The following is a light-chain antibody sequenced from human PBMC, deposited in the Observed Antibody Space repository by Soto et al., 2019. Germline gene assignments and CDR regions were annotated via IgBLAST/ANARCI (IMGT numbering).Light chain of an antibody. CDR1: QGIGTY. Sequence: IQLTQSPSSLAAFVGNRITVTCRASQGIGTYLVWYQQKSGKAPTVLIYASSTLQTGVPSRVSGSGSGTDFSLTISSLHPEDVATYYCQQVDSYPRTFGQGTKVDIK. J-gene: IGKJ1*01. CDR3: QQVDSYPRT. CDR2: ASS. V-gene: IGKV1-9*01.